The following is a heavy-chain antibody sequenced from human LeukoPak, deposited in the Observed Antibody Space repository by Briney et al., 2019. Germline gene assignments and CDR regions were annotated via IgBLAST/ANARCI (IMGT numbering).Heavy chain of an antibody. V-gene: IGHV4-59*08. CDR3: ARSRGRKVTPFDY. CDR2: IYYSGTT. D-gene: IGHD3-10*01. CDR1: GGSIGSYY. J-gene: IGHJ4*02. Sequence: SETLSLTCAVSGGSIGSYYWSWLRQPPGRGLEWIGYIYYSGTTNYNPSLKSRVTISVDTSKNQFSLNLNSVTAADTAVYYCARSRGRKVTPFDYWGQGILVTVSS.